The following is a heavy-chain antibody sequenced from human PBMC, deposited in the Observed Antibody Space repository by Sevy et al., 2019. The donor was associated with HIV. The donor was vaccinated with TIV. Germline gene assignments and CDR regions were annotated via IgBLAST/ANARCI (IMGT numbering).Heavy chain of an antibody. V-gene: IGHV3-7*01. Sequence: GGSLRLSCAASGFTFSSYWMNWIRQAPGKGLEWVANIKQDGSEKYYVDSVKGRFTISRDNAKNSLFLEMNTLRAEDTAVYYCATSGGETWGQGTLVTVSS. CDR3: ATSGGET. D-gene: IGHD3-16*01. J-gene: IGHJ5*02. CDR1: GFTFSSYW. CDR2: IKQDGSEK.